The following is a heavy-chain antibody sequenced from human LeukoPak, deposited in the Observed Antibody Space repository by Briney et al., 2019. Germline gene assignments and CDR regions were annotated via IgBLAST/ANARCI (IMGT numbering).Heavy chain of an antibody. Sequence: SETLSLTCTVSGYSISSGYYWGWIRQPPGKGLEWIGSIYHSGSTYYNPSLKSRVTISVDTSKNQFSLKLSSVTAADTAVYYCARGVGDYVWGSYRAFDYWGQGTLVTVSS. V-gene: IGHV4-38-2*02. D-gene: IGHD3-16*02. J-gene: IGHJ4*02. CDR1: GYSISSGYY. CDR3: ARGVGDYVWGSYRAFDY. CDR2: IYHSGST.